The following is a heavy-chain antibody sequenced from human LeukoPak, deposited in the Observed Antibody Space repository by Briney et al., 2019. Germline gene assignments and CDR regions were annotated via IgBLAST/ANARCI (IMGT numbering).Heavy chain of an antibody. Sequence: GGSLRLSCAASGFTFSSYWMSWVRQAPGKGLEWVANIMQDGSEKFYVDSVKGRFTISRDNAKDSLYLQMHSLRAEDTAVYYCARDSLYQQLSSYVMDVWGQGTTVTVSS. CDR3: ARDSLYQQLSSYVMDV. CDR1: GFTFSSYW. J-gene: IGHJ6*02. CDR2: IMQDGSEK. D-gene: IGHD2-2*01. V-gene: IGHV3-7*01.